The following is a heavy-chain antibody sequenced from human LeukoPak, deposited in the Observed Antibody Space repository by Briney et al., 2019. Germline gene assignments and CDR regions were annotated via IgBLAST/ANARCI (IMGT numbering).Heavy chain of an antibody. V-gene: IGHV4-34*01. CDR1: GGSFSGYY. CDR2: INHSGST. CDR3: ARTGAAFYYYYYMDV. D-gene: IGHD1-14*01. Sequence: PSETLSLTCAVYGGSFSGYYWSWIRQPPGKGLEWIGEINHSGSTNYNPSLTSRVTISVDTSKNQFSLKLSSVTAADTAVYYCARTGAAFYYYYYMDVWGKGTTVTASS. J-gene: IGHJ6*03.